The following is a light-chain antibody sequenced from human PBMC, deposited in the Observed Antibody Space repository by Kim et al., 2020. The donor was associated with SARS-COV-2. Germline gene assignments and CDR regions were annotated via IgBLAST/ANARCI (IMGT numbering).Light chain of an antibody. V-gene: IGLV3-1*01. CDR3: QAWDSSTWV. J-gene: IGLJ3*02. CDR2: QDS. CDR1: KLGDKY. Sequence: SYELTQPPSVSVSPGQTASITCSGDKLGDKYACWYQQKPGQSPVLVIYQDSKRPSGIPERFSGSNSGNTATLTISGTQAMDEADYYCQAWDSSTWVFGGGTKVT.